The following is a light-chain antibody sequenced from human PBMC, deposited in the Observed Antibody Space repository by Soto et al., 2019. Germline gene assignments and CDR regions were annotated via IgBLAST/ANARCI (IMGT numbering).Light chain of an antibody. CDR1: STDVGAYNY. V-gene: IGLV2-14*01. Sequence: QSVLTQPASVSGSPGQSITISCTGSSTDVGAYNYVSWYQQYPGQAPNLLIYEVSRRPSGFSHRFSGSKSVNTASLAISGLQAEDEAHYYCNSYTTMNTYVFGTGTTVTVL. J-gene: IGLJ1*01. CDR3: NSYTTMNTYV. CDR2: EVS.